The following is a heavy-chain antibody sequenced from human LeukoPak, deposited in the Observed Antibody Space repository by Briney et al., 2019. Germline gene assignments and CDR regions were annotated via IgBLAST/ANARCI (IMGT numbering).Heavy chain of an antibody. D-gene: IGHD5/OR15-5a*01. Sequence: WASVKVSCKASGDSFSHFAISWVRQAPGQGPEWMGGITPILGTPHYAQKFQGRITITADESTSTAYVELTSLRSDDTAVYYCARSVSKLAPLAEYFQQWGQGTLVTVSS. J-gene: IGHJ1*01. V-gene: IGHV1-69*13. CDR1: GDSFSHFA. CDR2: ITPILGTP. CDR3: ARSVSKLAPLAEYFQQ.